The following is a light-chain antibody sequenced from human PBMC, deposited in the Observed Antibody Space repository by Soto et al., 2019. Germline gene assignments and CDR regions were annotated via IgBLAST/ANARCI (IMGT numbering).Light chain of an antibody. CDR1: QSLSSSF. J-gene: IGKJ2*01. Sequence: EIVLTQSPGTLSLSPGERATLSCRTSQSLSSSFLAWYQQKPGQAPRLLIYCASSRATGIPDSFSGSGSGTNFTLTINRLEPADFAVYYCQQYDNSVYTFGQGTRVEIK. CDR3: QQYDNSVYT. CDR2: CAS. V-gene: IGKV3-20*01.